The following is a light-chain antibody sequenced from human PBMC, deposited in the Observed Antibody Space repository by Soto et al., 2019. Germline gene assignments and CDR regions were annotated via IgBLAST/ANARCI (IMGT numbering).Light chain of an antibody. V-gene: IGKV3-20*01. Sequence: EIVLTQSPGTLSLSPGDRATLSCRASQSLSVSYIAWYQQKPGQAPRLLIYSTSTRAAAIPDRFTGRGSGTHFTLAISRLEPEDFAGYYCHQFGDSPQTFGQGTTVEV. CDR1: QSLSVSY. CDR2: STS. CDR3: HQFGDSPQT. J-gene: IGKJ1*01.